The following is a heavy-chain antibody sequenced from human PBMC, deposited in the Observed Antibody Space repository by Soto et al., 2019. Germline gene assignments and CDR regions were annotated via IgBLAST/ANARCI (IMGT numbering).Heavy chain of an antibody. CDR2: IDPSDSYT. Sequence: GESLKISCKGSGCSFTSYWISWVRQMPGKGLEWMGRIDPSDSYTNYSPSFQGHVTISADKSISTAYLQWSSLKASDTAMYYCASRRRGGYYYYYGMDVWGQGTTVTVSS. J-gene: IGHJ6*02. CDR3: ASRRRGGYYYYYGMDV. V-gene: IGHV5-10-1*01. CDR1: GCSFTSYW. D-gene: IGHD3-10*01.